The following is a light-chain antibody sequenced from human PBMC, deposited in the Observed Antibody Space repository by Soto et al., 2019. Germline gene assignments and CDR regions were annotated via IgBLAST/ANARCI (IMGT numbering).Light chain of an antibody. CDR1: QNIRNW. CDR2: KAS. Sequence: DIQMTQSPSTLSASVGDSVTITCRASQNIRNWLAWYQQKPGKAPKLLIYKASNLESGVPSRFSGSGSGTEFTLTISSLQPDDFATYYCQQYNSYWTFGQGTKVDIK. J-gene: IGKJ1*01. CDR3: QQYNSYWT. V-gene: IGKV1-5*03.